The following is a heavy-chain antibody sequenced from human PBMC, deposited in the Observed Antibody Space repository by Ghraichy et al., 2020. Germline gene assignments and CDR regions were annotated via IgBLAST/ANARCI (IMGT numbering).Heavy chain of an antibody. V-gene: IGHV3-23*01. J-gene: IGHJ4*02. CDR1: GFTFSSYP. D-gene: IGHD5-24*01. CDR3: AKYDGYNVLDH. CDR2: IIASGSTT. Sequence: GSLRLSCQASGFTFSSYPMNWVRQAPGKGLEWVSAIIASGSTTYYADSVKGRLTISRDNSKNTLYLQMNSLRAEDTAVYYCAKYDGYNVLDHWGQGTLVTVSS.